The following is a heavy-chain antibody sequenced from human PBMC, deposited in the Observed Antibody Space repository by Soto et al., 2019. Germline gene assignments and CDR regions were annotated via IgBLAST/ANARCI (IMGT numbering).Heavy chain of an antibody. V-gene: IGHV3-21*01. J-gene: IGHJ3*02. CDR3: ARDHYDILTGYYNHAFDI. D-gene: IGHD3-9*01. CDR2: ISSSSSYI. Sequence: GGSLRRSCAASGFTFSRYSMNWVRQAPGKGLEWVSSISSSSSYIYYADSVKGRFTISRDNAKNSLYLQMNSLRAEDTAVYYCARDHYDILTGYYNHAFDIWGQGTMVTVSS. CDR1: GFTFSRYS.